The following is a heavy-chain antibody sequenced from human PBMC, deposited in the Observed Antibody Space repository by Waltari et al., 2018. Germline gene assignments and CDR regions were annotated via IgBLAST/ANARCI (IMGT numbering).Heavy chain of an antibody. CDR2: IRSKAYGGTT. Sequence: EVQLVESGGGLVQPGRSLRLSCTASGFTFGDYAMSWFRQAPGKGLEWVGFIRSKAYGGTTEYAASVKGRFTISRDDSKSLAYLQMNSMKTEDTAVYYCTRERVAILVVPFDYWGQGTLVTVSS. J-gene: IGHJ4*02. V-gene: IGHV3-49*03. D-gene: IGHD2-8*02. CDR3: TRERVAILVVPFDY. CDR1: GFTFGDYA.